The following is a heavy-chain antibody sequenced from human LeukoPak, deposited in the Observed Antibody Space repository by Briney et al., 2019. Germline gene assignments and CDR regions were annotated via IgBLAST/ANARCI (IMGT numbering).Heavy chain of an antibody. CDR3: ARVQFQWFDP. V-gene: IGHV3-23*01. J-gene: IGHJ5*02. Sequence: GGSLRLSCAASGFTFSSYAMSWVRQAPGKGLEWVSTISGSGDTTYSADSVKGRFAISRDNSKNTVYLQMNTLRVEDTAVYYCARVQFQWFDPWGQGTLVTVSS. CDR2: ISGSGDTT. CDR1: GFTFSSYA. D-gene: IGHD6-19*01.